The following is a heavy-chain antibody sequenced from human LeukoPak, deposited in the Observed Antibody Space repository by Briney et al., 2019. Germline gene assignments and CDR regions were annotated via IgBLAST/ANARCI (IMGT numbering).Heavy chain of an antibody. Sequence: SETLSLTCTVSGGSISSYYWSWIRQPPGKGLEWIGYIYYSGSTNYNPSLKSRVTISVDTSKNQFSLKLSSVTAADTAVYYCATLHRQIDAFDIWGQGTMVTVSS. V-gene: IGHV4-59*08. CDR3: ATLHRQIDAFDI. CDR2: IYYSGST. J-gene: IGHJ3*02. CDR1: GGSISSYY.